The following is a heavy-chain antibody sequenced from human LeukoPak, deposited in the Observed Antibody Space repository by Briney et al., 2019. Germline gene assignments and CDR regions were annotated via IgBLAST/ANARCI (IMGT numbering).Heavy chain of an antibody. CDR1: GGSISNYY. Sequence: PSETLSLTCTVSGGSISNYYWSWIRQPPEKGLEWIGYIYYSGTTNYNPSLESRVTISVDTSKNQFSLKLSSVTAADTAMYYCARSYYYHSSGYYYGGWYFDLWGRGTLVTVSS. CDR2: IYYSGTT. V-gene: IGHV4-59*01. J-gene: IGHJ2*01. D-gene: IGHD3-22*01. CDR3: ARSYYYHSSGYYYGGWYFDL.